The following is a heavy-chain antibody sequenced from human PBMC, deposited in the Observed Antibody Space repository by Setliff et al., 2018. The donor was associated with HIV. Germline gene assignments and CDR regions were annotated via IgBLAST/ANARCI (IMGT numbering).Heavy chain of an antibody. CDR3: AGSRGYFVKAD. D-gene: IGHD3-22*01. CDR1: GFTFSSYW. V-gene: IGHV3-74*01. Sequence: GGSLRLSCAASGFTFSSYWMHWVRQAPGKGLVWVSRINTDGSTTNYADSVKGRFTISRDNAQNSLYLQMNSLRGEDTAVYYCAGSRGYFVKADWGQGTLVTVSS. CDR2: INTDGSTT. J-gene: IGHJ4*02.